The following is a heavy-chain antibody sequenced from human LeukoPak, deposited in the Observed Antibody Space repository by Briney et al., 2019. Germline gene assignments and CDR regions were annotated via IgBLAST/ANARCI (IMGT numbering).Heavy chain of an antibody. CDR1: GYSISSGYY. Sequence: SETLYLTCTVSGYSISSGYYWGWIRQPPGKGLEWIGSIYHSGSTYYNPSLKSRVTISVDTSKNQFSLKLSSVTAADTAVYYCARVLLGGSYGDYWGQGTLVTVSS. CDR3: ARVLLGGSYGDY. J-gene: IGHJ4*02. CDR2: IYHSGST. V-gene: IGHV4-38-2*02. D-gene: IGHD1-26*01.